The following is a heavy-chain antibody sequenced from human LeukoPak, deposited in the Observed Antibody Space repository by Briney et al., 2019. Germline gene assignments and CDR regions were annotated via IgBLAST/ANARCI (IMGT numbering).Heavy chain of an antibody. Sequence: SQTLSLTCTVSGASFSSGDQYWNWIRQSPGKGLEWIGSIHPSGTLYNNPSLESRVTMSMDTSKNQFSLNLNSVTAADTAVYFCSRGLDSRKLGYWGQGTLVTVSS. D-gene: IGHD3-22*01. CDR3: SRGLDSRKLGY. CDR2: IHPSGTL. V-gene: IGHV4-31*03. CDR1: GASFSSGDQY. J-gene: IGHJ4*02.